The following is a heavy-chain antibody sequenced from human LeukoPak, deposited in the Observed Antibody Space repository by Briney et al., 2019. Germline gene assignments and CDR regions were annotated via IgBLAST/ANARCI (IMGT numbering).Heavy chain of an antibody. D-gene: IGHD3-22*01. Sequence: ADSVKGRFTISRDNSKNTLYLQMNSLRAEDTAVYYCARGPSSGVSSYYYDSSGYRYDYFDYWGQGTLVTVSS. V-gene: IGHV3-33*01. CDR3: ARGPSSGVSSYYYDSSGYRYDYFDY. J-gene: IGHJ4*02.